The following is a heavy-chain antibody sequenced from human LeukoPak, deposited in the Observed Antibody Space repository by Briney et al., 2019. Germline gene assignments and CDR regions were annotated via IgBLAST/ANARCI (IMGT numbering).Heavy chain of an antibody. J-gene: IGHJ5*02. D-gene: IGHD3-3*01. V-gene: IGHV1-46*01. Sequence: ASVKVSCKASGDTFTNYYIHWVRQAPGQGLEWMGMIIPSGGSTSYAQKFRGRVTMTRDLSTSTVYMELNSLRSEDTAVYYCASGGLRFFSRFDPWGQGTLVTVSS. CDR3: ASGGLRFFSRFDP. CDR1: GDTFTNYY. CDR2: IIPSGGST.